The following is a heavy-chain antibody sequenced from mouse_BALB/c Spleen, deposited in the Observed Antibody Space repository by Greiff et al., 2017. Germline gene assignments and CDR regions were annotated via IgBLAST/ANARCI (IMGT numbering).Heavy chain of an antibody. CDR1: GFSLTGYG. CDR3: ARTELGQAWFAY. Sequence: QVQLQQSGAELVAPSQSLSITCTVSGFSLTGYGVNWVRQPPGKGLEWLGMIWGDGSTDYNSALKSRLSISKDNSKSQVFLKMNSLQTDDTAMYYCARTELGQAWFAYWGQGTLVTVSA. D-gene: IGHD4-1*01. J-gene: IGHJ3*01. V-gene: IGHV2-6-7*01. CDR2: IWGDGST.